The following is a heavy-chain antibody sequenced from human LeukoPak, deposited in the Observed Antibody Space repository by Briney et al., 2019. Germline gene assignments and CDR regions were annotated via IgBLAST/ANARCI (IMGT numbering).Heavy chain of an antibody. CDR2: IIPIFGTA. D-gene: IGHD2-15*01. CDR1: GGTFSSYA. J-gene: IGHJ3*02. V-gene: IGHV1-69*05. Sequence: GSSVKVSCKASGGTFSSYAISWVRQAPGQGLEWMGGIIPIFGTANYAQKFQGRVTITTDESTSTAYMELSSLRSEDTAVYYCARSAGIVVVVAAPRAFDIWGQGTMVTVSS. CDR3: ARSAGIVVVVAAPRAFDI.